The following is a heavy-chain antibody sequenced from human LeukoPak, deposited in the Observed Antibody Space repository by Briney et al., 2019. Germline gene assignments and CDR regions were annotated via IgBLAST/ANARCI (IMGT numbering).Heavy chain of an antibody. CDR2: INPNSGGT. Sequence: XCKASGYTFTGYYMHWVRQAPGQGLEWMGWINPNSGGTNYAKKFQGRVTMTRDTSISTAYMELSRLRSDDTAVYYCARDRRVYYDSSGYSWWSFDYWGQGTLVTVSS. CDR1: GYTFTGYY. CDR3: ARDRRVYYDSSGYSWWSFDY. V-gene: IGHV1-2*02. D-gene: IGHD3-22*01. J-gene: IGHJ4*02.